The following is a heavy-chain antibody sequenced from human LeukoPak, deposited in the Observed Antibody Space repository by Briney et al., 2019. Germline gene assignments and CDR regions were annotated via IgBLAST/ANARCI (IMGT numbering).Heavy chain of an antibody. Sequence: ASVKVSCKAFGYTFTGYWMHWVRQAPGQGPEWMGVISPSGGSTIYAQKFKGRVTLTRDMSTSTDYLELSSLRSEDTAVYYCARDQASGYFDYWGQGTLVTVSS. CDR1: GYTFTGYW. CDR3: ARDQASGYFDY. J-gene: IGHJ4*02. V-gene: IGHV1-46*01. D-gene: IGHD3-3*01. CDR2: ISPSGGST.